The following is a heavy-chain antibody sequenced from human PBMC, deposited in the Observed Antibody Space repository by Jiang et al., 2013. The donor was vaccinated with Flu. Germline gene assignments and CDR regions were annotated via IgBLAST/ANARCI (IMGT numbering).Heavy chain of an antibody. CDR1: LAPSAVVTG. V-gene: IGHV4-4*02. D-gene: IGHD2-21*02. CDR2: IYHSGST. J-gene: IGHJ4*02. Sequence: GLVKPFGDPVPHLRCLWLAPSAVVTGGVGSDPSPPGKGLEWIGEIYHSGSTNYNPSLKSRVTISVDKSKNQFSLKLSSVTAADTAVYYCARGDPAFDYWGQGTLVTGLL. CDR3: ARGDPAFDY.